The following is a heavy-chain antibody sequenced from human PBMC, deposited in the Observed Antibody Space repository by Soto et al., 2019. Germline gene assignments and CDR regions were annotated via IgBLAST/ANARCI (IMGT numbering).Heavy chain of an antibody. CDR3: GRAVVGATGEILYNAMDV. CDR2: INAANGDT. D-gene: IGHD1-26*01. CDR1: GYTFTSYA. Sequence: QVQLVQSGAEVKKPGASVQVSCKASGYTFTSYALHWVRQARRERPEWMGWINAANGDTKYSKKFQGRVTLIRDTSASTGYMELSSLRSEDTAVYFCGRAVVGATGEILYNAMDVWGQGTTVTVSS. V-gene: IGHV1-3*01. J-gene: IGHJ6*02.